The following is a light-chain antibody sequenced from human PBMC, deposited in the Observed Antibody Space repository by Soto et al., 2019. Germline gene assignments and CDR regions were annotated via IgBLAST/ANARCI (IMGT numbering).Light chain of an antibody. J-gene: IGLJ3*02. CDR2: EVN. CDR3: SSYSSSSTLEGV. V-gene: IGLV2-14*01. CDR1: SSDIGGYNY. Sequence: QSALTQPASVSGSPGQSITISSTGTSSDIGGYNYVSWYQQHPGKAPKLMIYEVNNRPSGVSNRFSGSKSGNTASLTISGLQAEDEADYYCSSYSSSSTLEGVFGGGTKLTVL.